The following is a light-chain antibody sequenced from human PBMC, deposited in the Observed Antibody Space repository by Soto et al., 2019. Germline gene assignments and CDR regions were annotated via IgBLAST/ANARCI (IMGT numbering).Light chain of an antibody. V-gene: IGKV3-20*01. CDR3: HQYLTSRLT. CDR2: GAS. CDR1: QSVSSSY. Sequence: EIVMTQSPATLSVSPGERATLSCRASQSVSSSYLAWYHQKPGQAPRLLIYGASSRATGIPDRFSGSGSGTDFTLTISRLEPEDFAVYYCHQYLTSRLTFGGGTKVDI. J-gene: IGKJ4*01.